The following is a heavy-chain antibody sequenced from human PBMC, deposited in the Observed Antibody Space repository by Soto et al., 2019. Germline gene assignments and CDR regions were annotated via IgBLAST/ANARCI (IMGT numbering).Heavy chain of an antibody. J-gene: IGHJ4*02. CDR1: GFTFSSYA. CDR2: ISGSGGST. D-gene: IGHD3-3*01. V-gene: IGHV3-23*01. CDR3: AKDLQQLWSEDYFDY. Sequence: GGSLRLSCAASGFTFSSYAMSWVRQAPGKGLEWVSAISGSGGSTYYADSVKGRFTISRDNSKNTLYLQMNSLRAEDTAVYYCAKDLQQLWSEDYFDYWGQGTLVTVSS.